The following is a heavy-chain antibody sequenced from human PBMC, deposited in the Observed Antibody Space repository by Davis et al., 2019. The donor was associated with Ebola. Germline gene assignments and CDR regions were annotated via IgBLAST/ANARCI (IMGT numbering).Heavy chain of an antibody. CDR3: ARSTYSTSAETLDY. Sequence: ASVKVSCKASGYTFTSYYVHWVRQAPGQGLEWMGVINPSGGNTNYAQKFQGRVAMTRNTSLSTAYMELTSLTSEDTALYFCARSTYSTSAETLDYWGQGTLVTVSS. D-gene: IGHD6-6*01. CDR2: INPSGGNT. V-gene: IGHV1-46*01. CDR1: GYTFTSYY. J-gene: IGHJ4*02.